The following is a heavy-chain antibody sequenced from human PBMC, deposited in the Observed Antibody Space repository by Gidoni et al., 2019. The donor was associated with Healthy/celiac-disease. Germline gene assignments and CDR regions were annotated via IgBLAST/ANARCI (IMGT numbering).Heavy chain of an antibody. J-gene: IGHJ4*02. Sequence: QVHLQQSCPDLDTPSHTLSLTCTLSGRSFSSGGYYWSWIRQHLRKGLEWIGYIYYSGSTYYNPSLKSRVTISVDTSKNQFSLKLSSVTAADAAVYYCASYYYDSSRSFDYWGQGTLVTVA. D-gene: IGHD3-22*01. CDR1: GRSFSSGGYY. V-gene: IGHV4-31*03. CDR2: IYYSGST. CDR3: ASYYYDSSRSFDY.